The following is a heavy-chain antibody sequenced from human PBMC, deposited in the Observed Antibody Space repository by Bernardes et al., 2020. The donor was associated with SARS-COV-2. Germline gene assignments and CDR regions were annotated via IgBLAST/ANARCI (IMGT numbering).Heavy chain of an antibody. J-gene: IGHJ6*02. CDR3: ARAKGGGYYYGMDV. V-gene: IGHV3-30-3*01. D-gene: IGHD2-15*01. CDR1: GFTFSSYA. Sequence: GGSLRLSCAASGFTFSSYAMHWVRQAPGKGLEWVAVISYDGSNKYYADSVKGRFTISRDNSKNTLYLQMNSLRAEDTAVYYCARAKGGGYYYGMDVWGQGTTVTVSS. CDR2: ISYDGSNK.